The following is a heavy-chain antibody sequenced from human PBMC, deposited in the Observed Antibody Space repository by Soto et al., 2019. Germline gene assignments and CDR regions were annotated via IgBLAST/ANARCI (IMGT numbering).Heavy chain of an antibody. Sequence: EVQLLESGGGLVQPGGSLRLSCAASGFSFSSYAMIWIRQVPGKGLEWVSGLYGSGGGIHYADSVKGRFSISRENSANSVYLQMTYLRVEDPAIYYCAKDAGAGDGVWLAHKWCRGTAVTVSS. J-gene: IGHJ4*02. V-gene: IGHV3-23*01. CDR2: LYGSGGGI. CDR1: GFSFSSYA. CDR3: AKDAGAGDGVWLAHK. D-gene: IGHD6-19*01.